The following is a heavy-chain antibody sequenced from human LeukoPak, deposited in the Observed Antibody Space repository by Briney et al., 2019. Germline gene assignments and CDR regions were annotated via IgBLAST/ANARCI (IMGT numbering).Heavy chain of an antibody. D-gene: IGHD2-2*02. CDR3: ARDLIVVVPAAINNYYYGMDV. Sequence: ASVKVSCKASGYTFTGYYMHLVRQAPGQGLEWMGWINPNSGGTNYEQKFQGRVTMTRDTSISTAYMELSRLRSDDTAVYYCARDLIVVVPAAINNYYYGMDVWGQGTTVTVSS. J-gene: IGHJ6*02. V-gene: IGHV1-2*02. CDR1: GYTFTGYY. CDR2: INPNSGGT.